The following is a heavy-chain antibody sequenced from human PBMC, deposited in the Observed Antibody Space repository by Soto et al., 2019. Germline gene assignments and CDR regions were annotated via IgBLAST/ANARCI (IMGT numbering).Heavy chain of an antibody. Sequence: EVQLVESGGGLVQPGGSLRLSCAASGFAFSSYWIHWVRQAPGEGLVWVSRIKGDVITTNYADTVKGRFTISRDNAKNTVFLQMNSLRAEDTAVYFCARGAFGAYYRDSWGQGTLVTVSS. CDR3: ARGAFGAYYRDS. J-gene: IGHJ5*01. V-gene: IGHV3-74*01. D-gene: IGHD3-3*01. CDR2: IKGDVITT. CDR1: GFAFSSYW.